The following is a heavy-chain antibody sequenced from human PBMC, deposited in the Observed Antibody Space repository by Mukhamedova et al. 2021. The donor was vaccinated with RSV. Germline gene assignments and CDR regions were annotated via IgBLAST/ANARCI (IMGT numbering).Heavy chain of an antibody. CDR2: GS. D-gene: IGHD6-19*01. V-gene: IGHV1-2*02. CDR3: ARGFPITVSGNWFDP. Sequence: GSKYAQKFQDRVTMTSDTSISTAYMELSGLRSDDTAVYYCARGFPITVSGNWFDPWGQGTLVTVSS. J-gene: IGHJ5*02.